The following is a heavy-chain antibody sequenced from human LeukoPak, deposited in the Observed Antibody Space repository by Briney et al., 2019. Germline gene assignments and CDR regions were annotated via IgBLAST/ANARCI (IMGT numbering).Heavy chain of an antibody. D-gene: IGHD3-9*01. J-gene: IGHJ4*02. V-gene: IGHV3-23*01. CDR2: ITGSGDTT. CDR1: GFIFRNYA. Sequence: PGASLRLSCAASGFIFRNYAMSWVRQAPGKGLEWVSAITGSGDTTYYADSVKGRFTISRDNSKNALYVEMNTLRAEDTAVYYCVKWGDYDILTGYYVPGFWGQGTLVTVSS. CDR3: VKWGDYDILTGYYVPGF.